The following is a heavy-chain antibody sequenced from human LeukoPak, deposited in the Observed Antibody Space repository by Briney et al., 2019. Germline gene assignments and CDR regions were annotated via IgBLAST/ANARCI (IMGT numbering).Heavy chain of an antibody. CDR2: INPSGGST. J-gene: IGHJ4*02. CDR1: GYTFTSYY. CDR3: ARKGIAVAGFDY. D-gene: IGHD6-19*01. V-gene: IGHV1-46*01. Sequence: GASVKVSCKASGYTFTSYYMHGVRQAPGQGLEWMGIINPSGGSTSYAQKFQGRVTMTRDTSTSTVYMELSSLRSEDTAVYYCARKGIAVAGFDYWGQGTLVTVSS.